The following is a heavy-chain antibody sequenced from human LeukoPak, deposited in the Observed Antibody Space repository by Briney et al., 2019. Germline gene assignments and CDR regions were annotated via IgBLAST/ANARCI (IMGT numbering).Heavy chain of an antibody. Sequence: GGSLRLSSAASGFTVSSNYMSWVRQAPGKGLEWVSVIYSGGSTYYADSVKGRFTISRDNSKNTLYLQMNSLRAEDTAVYYCSSILDTASKGTYAFDIWGQGTMVTVSS. D-gene: IGHD5-18*01. CDR1: GFTVSSNY. V-gene: IGHV3-53*01. CDR3: SSILDTASKGTYAFDI. CDR2: IYSGGST. J-gene: IGHJ3*02.